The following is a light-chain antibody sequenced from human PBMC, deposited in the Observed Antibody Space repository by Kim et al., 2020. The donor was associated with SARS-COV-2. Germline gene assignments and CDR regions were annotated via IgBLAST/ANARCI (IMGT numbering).Light chain of an antibody. CDR2: QST. CDR3: QACDSAHAV. Sequence: SAPPGQAASTTCSGDKVGEKSACWYQQTAGQSSVLVIYQSTKRPSGTPQRFAGVNDGNTATLTIRGTQVVDEADYYCQACDSAHAVFGGGTQLTVL. CDR1: KVGEKS. J-gene: IGLJ2*01. V-gene: IGLV3-1*01.